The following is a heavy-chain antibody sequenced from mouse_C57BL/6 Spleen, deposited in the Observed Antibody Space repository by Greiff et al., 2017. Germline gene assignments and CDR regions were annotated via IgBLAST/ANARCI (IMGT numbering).Heavy chain of an antibody. CDR2: IYPGDGDT. J-gene: IGHJ2*01. V-gene: IGHV1-82*01. CDR3: ARRNYDYADVYFDY. Sequence: QVQLKESGPELVKPGASVKISCKSSGYAFSSSWMNWVKQRPGKGLEWIGRIYPGDGDTNYNGKFKGKATLTADKSSSTAYMQLSSLTSEDSAVYFCARRNYDYADVYFDYWGQGTTLTVSS. D-gene: IGHD2-4*01. CDR1: GYAFSSSW.